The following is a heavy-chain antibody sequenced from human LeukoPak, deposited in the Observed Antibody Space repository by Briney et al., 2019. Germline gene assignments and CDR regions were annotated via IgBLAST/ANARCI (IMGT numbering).Heavy chain of an antibody. CDR1: GGSISDDH. CDR2: IYYSGNT. V-gene: IGHV4-59*08. CDR3: ARRNDFDI. Sequence: SETLSLTCTVAGGSISDDHWNWIRQPPGKGLEWIGYIYYSGNTSYNPSLKSRVTISVDTSKNQFSLKSSSVTAADTAVYYCARRNDFDIWGQGTMVTVSS. J-gene: IGHJ3*02.